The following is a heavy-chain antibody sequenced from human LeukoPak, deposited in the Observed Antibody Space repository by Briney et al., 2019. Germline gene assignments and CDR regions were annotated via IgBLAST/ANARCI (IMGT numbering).Heavy chain of an antibody. Sequence: GGSLRLSCAASGFTFSDFSMNWVRQAPGKGLEWVSFISSSSSYIYYADSVKGRLTISRDNARNSLYLQMNSLRAEDTAVYYRAGSGSSYNVDYWGQGTLVTVSS. V-gene: IGHV3-21*01. CDR1: GFTFSDFS. CDR2: ISSSSSYI. D-gene: IGHD3-10*01. CDR3: AGSGSSYNVDY. J-gene: IGHJ4*02.